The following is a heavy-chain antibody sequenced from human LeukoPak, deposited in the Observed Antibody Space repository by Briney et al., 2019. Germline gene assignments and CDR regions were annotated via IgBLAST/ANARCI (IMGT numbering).Heavy chain of an antibody. Sequence: GGSLRLSCAASGFTFDNYARHWVRQAPGKGREWVSGISWNSGSIGYADSVKGRFTISRDNAKNSLYLQMNSLRAEDTAVYYCARVIAMVSHMDVWGKGTTVTVSS. CDR3: ARVIAMVSHMDV. CDR2: ISWNSGSI. D-gene: IGHD5-18*01. CDR1: GFTFDNYA. V-gene: IGHV3-9*01. J-gene: IGHJ6*03.